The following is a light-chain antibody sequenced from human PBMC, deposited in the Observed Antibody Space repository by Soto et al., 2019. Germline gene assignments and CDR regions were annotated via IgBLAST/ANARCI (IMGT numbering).Light chain of an antibody. CDR2: DDS. J-gene: IGLJ1*01. V-gene: IGLV2-14*01. CDR1: SSDVGGYNY. CDR3: SSYTSSSTLVYV. Sequence: QSVLTQPASVSGSPGQSITISCTGTSSDVGGYNYVSWYQQHPGKAPKLMIYDDSNRPSGVSKSFTGSKSGNTATLTITGLQAEDEADYYCSSYTSSSTLVYVFGTGTKVTVL.